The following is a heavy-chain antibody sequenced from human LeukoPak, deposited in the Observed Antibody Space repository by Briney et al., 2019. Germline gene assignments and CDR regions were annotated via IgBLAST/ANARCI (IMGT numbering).Heavy chain of an antibody. Sequence: SETLSLTCTVSGGSISSHYWSWIRQPPGKGLEWIGYIYYSGSTNYNPSLKSRVTISVDTSKNQFSLKLSSVTAADTAVYYCARVGHDFWSGYSKYYYYMDVWGKGTTVTVSS. CDR1: GGSISSHY. J-gene: IGHJ6*03. V-gene: IGHV4-59*11. CDR2: IYYSGST. D-gene: IGHD3-3*01. CDR3: ARVGHDFWSGYSKYYYYMDV.